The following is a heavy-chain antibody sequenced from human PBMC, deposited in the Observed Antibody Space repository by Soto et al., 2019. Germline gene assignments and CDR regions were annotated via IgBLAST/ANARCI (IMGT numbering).Heavy chain of an antibody. Sequence: QITLKEAGPTLVKPTQTLTLTCSFSGFSLITSGVCVGWIRQPPGKALEWLAPIYWDDDTGYSTSLRNRLTITKDTSRNQVVLTMTNMDPADTGTYYCAHTMAPRILDSWGQGTLVTVSS. V-gene: IGHV2-5*02. J-gene: IGHJ4*02. CDR1: GFSLITSGVC. CDR2: IYWDDDT. CDR3: AHTMAPRILDS.